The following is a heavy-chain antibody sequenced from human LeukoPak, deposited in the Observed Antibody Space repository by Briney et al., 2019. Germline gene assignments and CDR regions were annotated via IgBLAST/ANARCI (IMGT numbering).Heavy chain of an antibody. CDR1: GYTFSDYD. Sequence: GASVKVSCKASGYTFSDYDVYWVRQAPGQGLEWMGWMNPTSGDTGYAQKFQGRVTMTRSMSRNTVYMELSRLRSEDTAVYFCARVVMKAFYYYYMDVWGKGTTIIISS. D-gene: IGHD2-21*01. CDR3: ARVVMKAFYYYYMDV. V-gene: IGHV1-8*01. CDR2: MNPTSGDT. J-gene: IGHJ6*03.